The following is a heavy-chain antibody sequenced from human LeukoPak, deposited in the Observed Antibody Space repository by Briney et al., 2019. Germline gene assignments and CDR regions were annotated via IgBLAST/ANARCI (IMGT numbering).Heavy chain of an antibody. D-gene: IGHD2-2*01. CDR3: ARDLGVVPALGY. CDR1: GFTFSSYS. Sequence: GGSLRLSCAASGFTFSSYSMNWVRQAPGKGLEWVSSISSSSSYIYYADSVKGQFTISRDNAKNSLYLQMNSLRAEDTAVYYCARDLGVVPALGYWGQGTLVTVSS. V-gene: IGHV3-21*01. CDR2: ISSSSSYI. J-gene: IGHJ4*02.